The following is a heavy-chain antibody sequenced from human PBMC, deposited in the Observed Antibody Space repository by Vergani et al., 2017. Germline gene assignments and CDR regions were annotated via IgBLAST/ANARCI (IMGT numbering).Heavy chain of an antibody. J-gene: IGHJ6*02. D-gene: IGHD2-2*01. Sequence: QVQLVQSGAEVKKPGASVKVSCKASGYTFTSYYMHWVRQAPGQGLEWMGIINPSGGSTSYAQKFQGRVTMTRDTSTSTVYMELSGLRSEDTAVYYCARGGIARGRYQLGRLMDVWGQGTTVTVSS. CDR1: GYTFTSYY. V-gene: IGHV1-46*01. CDR2: INPSGGST. CDR3: ARGGIARGRYQLGRLMDV.